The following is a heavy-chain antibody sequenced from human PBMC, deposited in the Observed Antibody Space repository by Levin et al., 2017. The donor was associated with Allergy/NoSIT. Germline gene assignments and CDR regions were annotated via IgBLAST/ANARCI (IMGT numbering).Heavy chain of an antibody. D-gene: IGHD6-19*01. Sequence: QTLSLTCTFSGFSLRTNGMCVSWLRQPPGKALEWLALIDWDDDKYYSTSLKTRLTISKDTSKNQVVLTMTNMDPEDTATYYCARVDGGWLAPTPFDYWGQGTLVTVSS. J-gene: IGHJ4*02. V-gene: IGHV2-70*01. CDR2: IDWDDDK. CDR1: GFSLRTNGMC. CDR3: ARVDGGWLAPTPFDY.